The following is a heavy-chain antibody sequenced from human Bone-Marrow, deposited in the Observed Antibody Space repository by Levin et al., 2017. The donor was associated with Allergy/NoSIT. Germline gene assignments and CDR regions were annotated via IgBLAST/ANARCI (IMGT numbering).Heavy chain of an antibody. D-gene: IGHD3-16*01. Sequence: GGSLRLSCAASGFTFSSYWMHWVRQAPGKGLVWVSRINSDGSSTSYADSVRGRVTISRDNAKNTLYLQMNSLRAEDTAVYYCAKGGGKVFDYWGQGTLVTVSS. CDR2: INSDGSST. CDR3: AKGGGKVFDY. CDR1: GFTFSSYW. J-gene: IGHJ4*02. V-gene: IGHV3-74*01.